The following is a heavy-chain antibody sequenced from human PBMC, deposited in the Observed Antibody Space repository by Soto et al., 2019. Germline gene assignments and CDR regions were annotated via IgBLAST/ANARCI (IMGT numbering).Heavy chain of an antibody. D-gene: IGHD5-18*01. J-gene: IGHJ6*02. V-gene: IGHV1-69*12. CDR2: IIPIFGTA. CDR3: ARQHGYGLRVDGMDV. Sequence: QVQLVQSGAELKKPGSSVKVSCKASGGTFSSYAISWLRQAPGQGLEWMGGIIPIFGTANYAQKFQGRVKITADESTSTAYMELSSLRSEDTAVYYCARQHGYGLRVDGMDVWGQGTTVTVSS. CDR1: GGTFSSYA.